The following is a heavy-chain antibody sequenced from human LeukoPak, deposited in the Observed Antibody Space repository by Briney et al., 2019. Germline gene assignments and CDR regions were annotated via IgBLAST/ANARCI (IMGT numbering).Heavy chain of an antibody. CDR3: ARDPQRDGYNWAPTSHY. V-gene: IGHV3-48*03. D-gene: IGHD5-24*01. J-gene: IGHJ4*02. Sequence: GGSMRLSCAASGFTFSSYEMNWVRQAPGKGLEWVSYISSSGSTIYYADSVKGRFTISRDNAKNSLYLQMNSLRAEDTAVYYCARDPQRDGYNWAPTSHYWGQGTLVTVSS. CDR2: ISSSGSTI. CDR1: GFTFSSYE.